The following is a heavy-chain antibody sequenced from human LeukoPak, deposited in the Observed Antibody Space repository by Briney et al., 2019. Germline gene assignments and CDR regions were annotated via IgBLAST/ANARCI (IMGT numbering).Heavy chain of an antibody. CDR3: AKGEGGSRSMRFNI. J-gene: IGHJ3*02. V-gene: IGHV3-9*01. D-gene: IGHD3-16*01. CDR1: RFTFDDYA. CDR2: ISWNSGSI. Sequence: GGSLRLSCAASRFTFDDYAMHWVRQAPGKGLEWVSGISWNSGSIGYADSMKGRFTISRDNAKNSLYLQMNSLRAEDTALYYCAKGEGGSRSMRFNIWGQGTMVTVSS.